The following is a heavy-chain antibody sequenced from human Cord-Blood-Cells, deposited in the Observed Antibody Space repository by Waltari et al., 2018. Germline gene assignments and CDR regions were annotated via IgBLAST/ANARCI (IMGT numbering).Heavy chain of an antibody. J-gene: IGHJ4*02. D-gene: IGHD3-9*01. CDR3: ARVTGARRPSDY. CDR1: GGSFSGYY. CDR2: INHSGRT. Sequence: QVQLQQWGAGLLKPSETLSLTCAVYGGSFSGYYWSWIRQPPGKGLEWIGEINHSGRTNDHPSLKSRVTISVATSKSQFSRKLSSVTAADTGVYYCARVTGARRPSDYWGQGTLVTVSS. V-gene: IGHV4-34*01.